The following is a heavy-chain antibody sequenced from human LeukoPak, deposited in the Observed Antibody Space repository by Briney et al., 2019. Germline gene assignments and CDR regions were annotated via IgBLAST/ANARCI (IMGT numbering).Heavy chain of an antibody. CDR3: AKAGIGADGAGLLCEY. Sequence: GGSLRLSCAASGFTFSSYAMSWVRQAPGKGLEWVSTASYYVGKQYHADSVRGRFTVSRDNSRNTVSLQMSSLRVEDTGIYYCAKAGIGADGAGLLCEYWGQGTLVTVSS. D-gene: IGHD1-1*01. CDR2: ASYYVGKQ. CDR1: GFTFSSYA. V-gene: IGHV3-23*01. J-gene: IGHJ4*02.